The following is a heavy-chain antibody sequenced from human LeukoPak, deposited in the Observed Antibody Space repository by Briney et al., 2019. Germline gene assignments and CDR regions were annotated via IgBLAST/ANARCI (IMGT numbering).Heavy chain of an antibody. CDR1: GGSISSYY. CDR3: ARDFGKRGSGGNWFDP. J-gene: IGHJ5*02. Sequence: SETLSLTCTVSGGSISSYYWSWIRQPPGKGLEWIGYIYYSGSTNYNPSLKSRVTISVDTSKNQFSLKLSSVTAADTAVYYCARDFGKRGSGGNWFDPWGQGTLVTVSS. V-gene: IGHV4-59*12. D-gene: IGHD3-10*01. CDR2: IYYSGST.